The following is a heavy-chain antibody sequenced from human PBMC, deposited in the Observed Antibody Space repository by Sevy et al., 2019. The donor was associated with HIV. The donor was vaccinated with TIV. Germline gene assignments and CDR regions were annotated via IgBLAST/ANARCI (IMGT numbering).Heavy chain of an antibody. CDR3: AKDRSRRYYDILTGYFKGDALDI. Sequence: GGSLRLSCAASGFTFRSYGMHWVRQAPGKGLEWVAFIWYDGTNQYYVDSVKGRFTISRDNSKDTLYLQMNSLRAEDTVVYYCAKDRSRRYYDILTGYFKGDALDIWGQGTMVTVSS. CDR1: GFTFRSYG. V-gene: IGHV3-30*02. J-gene: IGHJ3*02. D-gene: IGHD3-9*01. CDR2: IWYDGTNQ.